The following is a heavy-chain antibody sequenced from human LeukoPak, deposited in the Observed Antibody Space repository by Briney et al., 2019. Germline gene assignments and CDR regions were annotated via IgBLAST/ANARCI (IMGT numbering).Heavy chain of an antibody. D-gene: IGHD1-26*01. CDR3: AKGSREWEVLDAFDI. CDR1: GFTFSSYW. Sequence: GGSLRLSCEASGFTFSSYWMHWVRQTPGKGLVWVSRINADGSSTSYADSVKGRFTISRDIAKNTLYLQMNSLRAEDTAVYYCAKGSREWEVLDAFDIWGQGTMVTVSS. CDR2: INADGSST. J-gene: IGHJ3*02. V-gene: IGHV3-74*01.